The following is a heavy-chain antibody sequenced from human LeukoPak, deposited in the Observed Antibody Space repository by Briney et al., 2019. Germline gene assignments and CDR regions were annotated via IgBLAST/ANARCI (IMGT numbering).Heavy chain of an antibody. Sequence: GGSLRLSCAASGFTFSSYSMNWVRQAPGKGLEWVSSISSSSSYIYYADSVKGRFTISRDNAKNSLYLQMNSLRAEDTAVYYCARGEPGFGGLPTVLDNWGQGALVTVSS. J-gene: IGHJ4*02. CDR3: ARGEPGFGGLPTVLDN. CDR1: GFTFSSYS. V-gene: IGHV3-21*01. D-gene: IGHD4-23*01. CDR2: ISSSSSYI.